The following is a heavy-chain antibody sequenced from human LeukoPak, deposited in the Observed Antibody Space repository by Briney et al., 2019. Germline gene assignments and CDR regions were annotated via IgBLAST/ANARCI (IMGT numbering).Heavy chain of an antibody. D-gene: IGHD3-22*01. CDR3: ARDRGYYDSSGYYYNY. Sequence: GGSLRLSCAASGFTFSDYYMSWIRQAPGKGLKWVSYISSSGSTINYADSVKGRFTISRDNAKNSLYLQMNSLRAEDTAVYYCARDRGYYDSSGYYYNYWGQGTLVTVSS. V-gene: IGHV3-11*01. CDR1: GFTFSDYY. CDR2: ISSSGSTI. J-gene: IGHJ4*02.